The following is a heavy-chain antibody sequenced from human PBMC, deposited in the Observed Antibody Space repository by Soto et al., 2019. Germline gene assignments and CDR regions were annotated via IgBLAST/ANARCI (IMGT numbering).Heavy chain of an antibody. CDR3: ARDRYCTNGVCYKILDY. CDR2: ISSSSSYT. D-gene: IGHD2-8*01. Sequence: GGSLRLSCAASGFTFSDYYMSWIRQAPGKGLECVSYISSSSSYTNYADSVKGRFTISRDNAKNSLYLQMNSLRAEDTAVYYCARDRYCTNGVCYKILDYWGQGTLVTVSS. V-gene: IGHV3-11*06. CDR1: GFTFSDYY. J-gene: IGHJ4*02.